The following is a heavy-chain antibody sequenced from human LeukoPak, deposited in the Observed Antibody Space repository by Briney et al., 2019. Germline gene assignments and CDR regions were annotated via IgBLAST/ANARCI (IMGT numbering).Heavy chain of an antibody. CDR3: ARESYYIWDYYFDY. Sequence: PSETLSLTCTVSGGSISSSSYYWGWIRQPPGKGLEWIGSIYYSGSTYYNPSLKSRVTISVDTSKNQFSLKLSSVTAADTAVYYCARESYYIWDYYFDYWGQGTLVTVSS. J-gene: IGHJ4*02. V-gene: IGHV4-39*07. CDR2: IYYSGST. D-gene: IGHD3-10*01. CDR1: GGSISSSSYY.